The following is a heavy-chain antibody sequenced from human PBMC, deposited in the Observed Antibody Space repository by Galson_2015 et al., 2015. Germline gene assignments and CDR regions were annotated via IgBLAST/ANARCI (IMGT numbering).Heavy chain of an antibody. J-gene: IGHJ6*02. CDR3: AGRDYYYYGMDV. Sequence: SLRLSCAASGFTFSSYSMNWVRQAPGKGLEWVSYISSSSSTIYYADSVKGRFTISRDNAKNSLYLQMNSLRDEDTAVYYCAGRDYYYYGMDVWGQGTTVTVSS. V-gene: IGHV3-48*02. CDR1: GFTFSSYS. CDR2: ISSSSSTI.